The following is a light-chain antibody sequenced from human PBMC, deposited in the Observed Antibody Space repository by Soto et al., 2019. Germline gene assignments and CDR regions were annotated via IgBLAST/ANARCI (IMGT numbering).Light chain of an antibody. CDR1: QSVSSSY. CDR2: GAS. V-gene: IGKV3-20*01. J-gene: IGKJ1*01. Sequence: EIMVTQSPGTLSLSPGERATLSCRASQSVSSSYLAWYQQKPGQAPRLLIYGASSRATGIPDRFSGSGSGTDFTLTISRLEPEDFAVYYCQQYATSPRWTFGQGTKV. CDR3: QQYATSPRWT.